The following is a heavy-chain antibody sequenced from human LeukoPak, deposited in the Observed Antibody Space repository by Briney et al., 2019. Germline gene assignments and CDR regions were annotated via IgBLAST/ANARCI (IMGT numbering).Heavy chain of an antibody. CDR2: ISSSSSYI. CDR1: GFTFSSYS. J-gene: IGHJ5*02. CDR3: ARDSRLEDTMVRGVGPGFDP. V-gene: IGHV3-21*01. D-gene: IGHD3-10*01. Sequence: GGSLRLSCAASGFTFSSYSMNWVRQAPGKVLEWVSSISSSSSYIYYADSVKGRFTISRDNAKNSLYLQMNSLRAEDTAVYYCARDSRLEDTMVRGVGPGFDPWGQGTLVTVSS.